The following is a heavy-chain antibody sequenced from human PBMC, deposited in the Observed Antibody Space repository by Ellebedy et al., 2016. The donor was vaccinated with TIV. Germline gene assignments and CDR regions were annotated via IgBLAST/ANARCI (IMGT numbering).Heavy chain of an antibody. J-gene: IGHJ4*02. D-gene: IGHD5-18*01. CDR3: ASGQWLSHDY. V-gene: IGHV1-2*06. CDR1: GYTFTGYD. CDR2: INPNSGDT. Sequence: AASVKVSCKASGYTFTGYDMHWVRQAPGQGLEWMGRINPNSGDTNYAQKFQGRVTMTRDTSISTAYMELSRLTSDDTAVYYCASGQWLSHDYWGQGTLVTVSS.